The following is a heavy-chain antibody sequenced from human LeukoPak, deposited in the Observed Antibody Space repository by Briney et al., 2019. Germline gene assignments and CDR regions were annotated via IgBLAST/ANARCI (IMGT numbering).Heavy chain of an antibody. Sequence: PSETLSLTCTVSGGSISKYYWSWIRQPPGKGLEWIGYMYHTGSAHYSPSLTSRVTISVDTSKNQSSLKMGSVTAADTAVYYCARVRGQLWPPDYWGPGTLVIVSS. D-gene: IGHD1-1*01. CDR1: GGSISKYY. CDR3: ARVRGQLWPPDY. V-gene: IGHV4-59*01. J-gene: IGHJ4*02. CDR2: MYHTGSA.